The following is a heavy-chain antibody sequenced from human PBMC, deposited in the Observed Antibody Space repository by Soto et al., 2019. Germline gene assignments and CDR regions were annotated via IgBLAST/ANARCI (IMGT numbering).Heavy chain of an antibody. J-gene: IGHJ6*02. CDR1: GYSFTSYW. CDR2: IDPSDSYT. D-gene: IGHD1-20*01. V-gene: IGHV5-10-1*01. CDR3: ARHNVGSYYGMDV. Sequence: EALNLYCKGSGYSFTSYWISWVRQMPGKGLEWMGRIDPSDSYTDYSPSFQGHVTISADKSISTAYLQWSSLKASDNAMYYCARHNVGSYYGMDVWGQGTTVTVSS.